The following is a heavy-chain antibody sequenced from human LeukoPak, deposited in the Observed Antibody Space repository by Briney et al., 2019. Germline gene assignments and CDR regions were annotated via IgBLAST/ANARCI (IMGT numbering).Heavy chain of an antibody. Sequence: GGSLRLSCAASGFTFGSYAMSWVRQAPGKGLEWVSAISGSGGSTYYADSVKGRFTISRDNSKNTLYLQMNSLRAEDTAVYYCARGGRYCSSTSCPECDYWGQGTLVTVSS. D-gene: IGHD2-2*01. CDR1: GFTFGSYA. V-gene: IGHV3-23*01. CDR3: ARGGRYCSSTSCPECDY. J-gene: IGHJ4*02. CDR2: ISGSGGST.